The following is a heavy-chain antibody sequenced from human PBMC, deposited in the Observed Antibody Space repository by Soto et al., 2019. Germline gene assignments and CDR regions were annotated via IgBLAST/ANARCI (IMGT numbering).Heavy chain of an antibody. V-gene: IGHV4-34*01. Sequence: QVQLQQWGAGLLKPSETLSLTCAVYGGSFSGYYGSWIRQPPGKGLEWIGEINHSGSTNYNPSLKSRVTISVDTSKNQFPLKLSSVTAADTTVYYCARGQGRPRAPGSFQHWGQGTLVTVSS. CDR2: INHSGST. D-gene: IGHD6-6*01. CDR1: GGSFSGYY. J-gene: IGHJ1*01. CDR3: ARGQGRPRAPGSFQH.